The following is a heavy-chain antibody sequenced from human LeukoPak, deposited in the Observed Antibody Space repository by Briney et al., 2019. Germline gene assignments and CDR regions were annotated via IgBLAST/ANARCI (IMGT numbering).Heavy chain of an antibody. CDR3: ARVAVGATYAFDI. Sequence: GASVKVSCKASGYTFTSHYMHWVRQAPGQGLEWMGIINPSGGSTTYAQKFQGRVTMTRDTSTSIVYMELSSLRSEDTAVYYCARVAVGATYAFDIWGQGTMVTVSS. J-gene: IGHJ3*02. V-gene: IGHV1-46*01. CDR2: INPSGGST. D-gene: IGHD1-26*01. CDR1: GYTFTSHY.